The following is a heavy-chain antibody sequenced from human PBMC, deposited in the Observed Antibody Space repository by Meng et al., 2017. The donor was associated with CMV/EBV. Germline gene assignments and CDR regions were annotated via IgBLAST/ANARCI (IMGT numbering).Heavy chain of an antibody. CDR3: ARALPLAPVGYYFDY. Sequence: GGSLRLSCAASGFTLSSYAMHWVRQAPGKGLEWVAVISYDGSNKYYADSVKGRFTISRDNSKNTLYLQMNSLRAEDTAVYYCARALPLAPVGYYFDYWGQGTLVTVSS. V-gene: IGHV3-30-3*01. J-gene: IGHJ4*02. CDR1: GFTLSSYA. CDR2: ISYDGSNK. D-gene: IGHD3-10*01.